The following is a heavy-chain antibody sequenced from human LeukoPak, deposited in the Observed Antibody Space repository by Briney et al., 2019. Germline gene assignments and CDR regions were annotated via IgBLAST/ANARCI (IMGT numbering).Heavy chain of an antibody. J-gene: IGHJ4*02. CDR2: FDPEDGET. CDR3: ATELSALNNRARDY. D-gene: IGHD6-6*01. CDR1: GYTLTELS. V-gene: IGHV1-24*01. Sequence: ASVKVSCKVSGYTLTELSMHWVRQAPGKGLEWVGGFDPEDGETIYAQKFQGRVTMTEDTSTDTAYMALTRLRSKDPAVYSCATELSALNNRARDYSGQATLVTVSS.